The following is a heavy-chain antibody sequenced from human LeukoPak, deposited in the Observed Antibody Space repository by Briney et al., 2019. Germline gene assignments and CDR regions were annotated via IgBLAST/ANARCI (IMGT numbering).Heavy chain of an antibody. CDR1: GFTFSSYS. CDR3: ARVRRTSVGVMSYYFDY. CDR2: INSDGSST. Sequence: PGGSLRLSCAASGFTFSSYSMNWVRQAPGKGLVWVSRINSDGSSTSYADSVKGRFTISRDNAKNTLYLQMNSLRAEDTAVYYCARVRRTSVGVMSYYFDYWGQGTLVTVSS. D-gene: IGHD3-16*01. V-gene: IGHV3-74*01. J-gene: IGHJ4*02.